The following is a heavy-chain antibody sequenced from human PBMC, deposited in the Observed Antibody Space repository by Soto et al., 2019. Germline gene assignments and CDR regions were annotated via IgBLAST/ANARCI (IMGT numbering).Heavy chain of an antibody. CDR2: IYYSGST. J-gene: IGHJ4*02. V-gene: IGHV4-59*01. CDR1: GGSISSYY. Sequence: PSETLSLTCTVSGGSISSYYWSWIRQPPGKGLEWIGYIYYSGSTNYNPSLKSRVTISVDTSKNQFSLKLSSVTAADTAVYYCARESGSYYESYFDYWGQVTMATVSS. CDR3: ARESGSYYESYFDY. D-gene: IGHD1-26*01.